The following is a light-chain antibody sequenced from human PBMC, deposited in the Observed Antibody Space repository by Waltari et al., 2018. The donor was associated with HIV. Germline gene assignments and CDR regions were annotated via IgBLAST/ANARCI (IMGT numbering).Light chain of an antibody. CDR3: GTWDSSLSAGL. V-gene: IGLV1-51*01. CDR2: DNN. Sequence: QSVLTQPPSVSAAPGQKVTLSCSGSSSNIGDNYVSWYQQLPGTAPKLLIYDNNKRPSGIPDRFSASKSGTSATLGITGLQTGDEADYYCGTWDSSLSAGLFGGGTKLTVL. J-gene: IGLJ2*01. CDR1: SSNIGDNY.